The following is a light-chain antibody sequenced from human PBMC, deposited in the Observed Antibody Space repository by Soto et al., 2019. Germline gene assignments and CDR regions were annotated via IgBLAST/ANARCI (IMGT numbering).Light chain of an antibody. CDR1: QGISNY. CDR3: QKYDSAPRT. V-gene: IGKV1-27*01. J-gene: IGKJ1*01. CDR2: AAS. Sequence: DIQLTQSPSSLSASLGDRVTITCRASQGISNYLAWYQQKPGKPPKLLIYAASTLQSGVPSRFSGSGSGKDFTLTISSLQPEDVAIYYCQKYDSAPRTFGRGTKVEIK.